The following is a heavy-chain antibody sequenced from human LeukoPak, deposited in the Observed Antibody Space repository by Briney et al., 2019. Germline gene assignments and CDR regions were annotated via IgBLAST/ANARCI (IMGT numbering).Heavy chain of an antibody. D-gene: IGHD2-2*01. V-gene: IGHV1-46*01. CDR1: GYTFTSYY. Sequence: ASGKVSCKASGYTFTSYYMHWVRQAPGQGLEWMGIINPSGGSTGYAQKFQGRVTMTRDTSTSTVYMELSSLRSEDTAVYYCARGICGSSTSCYSTGFDYWGQGTLVTVSS. CDR3: ARGICGSSTSCYSTGFDY. J-gene: IGHJ4*02. CDR2: INPSGGST.